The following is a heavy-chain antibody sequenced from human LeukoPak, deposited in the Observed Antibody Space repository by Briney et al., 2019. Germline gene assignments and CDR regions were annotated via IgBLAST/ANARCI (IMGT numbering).Heavy chain of an antibody. D-gene: IGHD3-22*01. CDR2: IYYSGST. V-gene: IGHV4-59*12. Sequence: SETLSLTCTVSGGSISSYYWSWIRQPPGKGLEWTGYIYYSGSTNYNPSLKSRVTISIDKSKNQFSLKLSSVTAADTAMYYCARRDYYDSTGYWLTWGQGTLVTVSS. CDR1: GGSISSYY. J-gene: IGHJ5*02. CDR3: ARRDYYDSTGYWLT.